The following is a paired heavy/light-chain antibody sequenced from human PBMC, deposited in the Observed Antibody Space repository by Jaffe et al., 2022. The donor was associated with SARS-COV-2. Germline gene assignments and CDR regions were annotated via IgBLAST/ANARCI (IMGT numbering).Light chain of an antibody. CDR1: YIGTYS. Sequence: SSVLTQPPSMSVAPGQMARISCGGDYIGTYSVHWYQQKPGQAPVLVIYYNNDRPSGIPGRFSGSNSGNTATLTISSVEAGDEADYYCQVWDSSSDHPGVFGGGTKLTVL. V-gene: IGLV3-21*04. J-gene: IGLJ3*02. CDR2: YNN. CDR3: QVWDSSSDHPGV.
Heavy chain of an antibody. V-gene: IGHV3-15*01. CDR3: ATGVGDSTGAFYFDY. CDR1: GFTFSDAW. D-gene: IGHD3-22*01. CDR2: LKSKLNGGTT. Sequence: EVQLVESGGGLVKPGGSLRLSCTASGFTFSDAWMSWVRQAPGKGLEWVARLKSKLNGGTTEYAPTVKDRFTISRDDSENTLYLQMHTLKTEDTAVYFCATGVGDSTGAFYFDYWGQGTLVAVSS. J-gene: IGHJ4*02.